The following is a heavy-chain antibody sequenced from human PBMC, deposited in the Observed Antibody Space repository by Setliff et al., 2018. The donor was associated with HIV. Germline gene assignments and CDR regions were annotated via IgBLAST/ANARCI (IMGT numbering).Heavy chain of an antibody. J-gene: IGHJ4*02. V-gene: IGHV3-21*01. D-gene: IGHD3-3*01. CDR1: GFTFSTYS. CDR3: ARDVSWRVRTYIDY. Sequence: PGGSLRLSCAASGFTFSTYSMNWVRQAPGKGLEWVSSISSSSRSKYYADSVKGRFTISRDNAKNSLYLQMNSLTAEGTAVYYCARDVSWRVRTYIDYWGQGALVTVST. CDR2: ISSSSRSK.